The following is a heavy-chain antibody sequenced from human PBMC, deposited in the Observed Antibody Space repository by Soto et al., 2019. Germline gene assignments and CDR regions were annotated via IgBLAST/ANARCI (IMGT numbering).Heavy chain of an antibody. CDR2: INHSGST. CDR1: GGSVSSGGNY. D-gene: IGHD3-3*01. J-gene: IGHJ6*03. CDR3: ARHSRITIFGVVRYYYYYMDV. V-gene: IGHV4-61*08. Sequence: ETLSLTCNVSGGSVSSGGNYWSWIRQHPGKGLEWIGDINHSGSTNYNPSLKSRVTISVDTSKNQFSLKLSSVTAADTAVYYCARHSRITIFGVVRYYYYYMDVWGKGTTVTVSS.